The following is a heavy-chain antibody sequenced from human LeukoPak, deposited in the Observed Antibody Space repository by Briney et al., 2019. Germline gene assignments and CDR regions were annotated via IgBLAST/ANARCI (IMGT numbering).Heavy chain of an antibody. CDR1: RYTLTELS. J-gene: IGHJ4*02. D-gene: IGHD6-19*01. Sequence: GASVKVSCKVSRYTLTELSMHWVRQAPGKGLEWMGGFDPEDGETIYAQKFQGRVTMTEDTSTDTAYMELSSLRSEDTAVYYCATSLFGSSGWSLYYFDYWGQGTLVTVSS. CDR2: FDPEDGET. CDR3: ATSLFGSSGWSLYYFDY. V-gene: IGHV1-24*01.